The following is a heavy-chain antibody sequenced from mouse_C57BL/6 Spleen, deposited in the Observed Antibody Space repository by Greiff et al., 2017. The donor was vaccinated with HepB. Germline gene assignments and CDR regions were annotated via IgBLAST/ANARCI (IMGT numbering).Heavy chain of an antibody. CDR3: ATPTPYFDY. V-gene: IGHV1-26*01. D-gene: IGHD2-10*01. J-gene: IGHJ2*01. Sequence: QLQQSGPELVKPGASVKISCKASGYTFTDYYMNWVKQSHGKSLEWIGDINPNNGGTSYNQKFKGKATLTVDKSSSTAYMELRSLTSEDSAVYYCATPTPYFDYWGQGTTLTVSS. CDR1: GYTFTDYY. CDR2: INPNNGGT.